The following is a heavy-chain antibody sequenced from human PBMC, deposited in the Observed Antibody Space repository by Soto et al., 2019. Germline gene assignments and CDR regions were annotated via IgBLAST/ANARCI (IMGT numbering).Heavy chain of an antibody. CDR3: ARDESSSWYWYFDL. J-gene: IGHJ2*01. CDR2: IGTAGDT. CDR1: GFTFSSYD. V-gene: IGHV3-13*01. D-gene: IGHD6-13*01. Sequence: GGSLRLSCVASGFTFSSYDMHWVRQATGKGLEWVSAIGTAGDTYYPGSVKGRFTISRENAKNSLYLQMNSLRAEDTAVYYCARDESSSWYWYFDLWGRGTLVTVSS.